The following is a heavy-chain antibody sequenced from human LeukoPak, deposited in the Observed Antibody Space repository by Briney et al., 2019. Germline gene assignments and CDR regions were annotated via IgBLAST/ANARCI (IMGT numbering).Heavy chain of an antibody. Sequence: SETLSLTCAVYGGSFSGYYWSWIRKPPGKGLEWIGEINHSGSTNYNPSLKSRVTISVDTSKNQFSLKLGSVTAADTAVYYCASEGVATEGGYWGQGTLVTVSS. CDR2: INHSGST. CDR3: ASEGVATEGGY. V-gene: IGHV4-34*01. D-gene: IGHD5-12*01. J-gene: IGHJ4*02. CDR1: GGSFSGYY.